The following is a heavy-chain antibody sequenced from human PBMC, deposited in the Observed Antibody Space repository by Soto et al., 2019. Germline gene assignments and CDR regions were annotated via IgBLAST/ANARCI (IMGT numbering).Heavy chain of an antibody. V-gene: IGHV4-39*01. CDR1: GGSISSGGYY. J-gene: IGHJ4*02. CDR3: ARHSRANVEYSSSSEFDY. CDR2: IYYSGST. D-gene: IGHD6-6*01. Sequence: SETLSLTCTVSGGSISSGGYYWSWIRQHPGKGLEWIGYIYYSGSTYYNPSLKSRVTISVDTSKNQFSLKLSSVTAADTAVYYCARHSRANVEYSSSSEFDYWGQGTLVTVSS.